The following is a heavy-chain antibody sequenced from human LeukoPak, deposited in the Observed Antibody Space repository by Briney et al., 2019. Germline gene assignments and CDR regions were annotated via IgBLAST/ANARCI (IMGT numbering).Heavy chain of an antibody. D-gene: IGHD7-27*01. CDR1: GFTFSSYE. CDR3: ARDSTGDYYYYYYGMDV. V-gene: IGHV3-48*03. J-gene: IGHJ6*02. CDR2: ISSSGSTI. Sequence: AGGSLRLSCAASGFTFSSYEMNWVRQAPGKGLEWFSYISSSGSTIYYADSVKGRFTISRDNAKNSLYLQMNSLRAEDTAVYYCARDSTGDYYYYYYGMDVWGQGTTVTVSS.